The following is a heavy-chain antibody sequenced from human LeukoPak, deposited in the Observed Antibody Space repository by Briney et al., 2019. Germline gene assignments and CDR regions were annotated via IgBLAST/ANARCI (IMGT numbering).Heavy chain of an antibody. CDR1: GYIFTSYW. D-gene: IGHD6-13*01. CDR2: IYPGDSDT. CDR3: ARRGAIAAAADDAFDI. V-gene: IGHV5-51*01. Sequence: GEALQISCKGSGYIFTSYWIGWVRQMPGKGLEGMGIIYPGDSDTRYSPSFQGQVTISADKSSSTAYLQWSSLKASDTAMYYCARRGAIAAAADDAFDIWGQGTMVTVSS. J-gene: IGHJ3*02.